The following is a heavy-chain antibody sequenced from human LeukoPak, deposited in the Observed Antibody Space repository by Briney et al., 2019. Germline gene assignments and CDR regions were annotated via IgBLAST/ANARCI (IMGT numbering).Heavy chain of an antibody. V-gene: IGHV3-23*01. CDR1: GFTFSSYS. J-gene: IGHJ6*02. CDR3: AKVTRGYYYYYYGMDV. CDR2: ISGSGGST. Sequence: GGSLRLSCAASGFTFSSYSMNWVRQAPGKGLEWVSAISGSGGSTYYADSVKGRFTISRDNSKNTLYLQMNSLRAEDTAVYCCAKVTRGYYYYYYGMDVWGQGTTVTVSS. D-gene: IGHD1-14*01.